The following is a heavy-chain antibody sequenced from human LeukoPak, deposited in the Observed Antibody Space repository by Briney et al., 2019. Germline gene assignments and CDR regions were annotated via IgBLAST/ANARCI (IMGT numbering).Heavy chain of an antibody. Sequence: ASVTVSCKTSGYTFTSYYIHWVRQAPGQGLEWMGIINPSPGDTTYAQKFQGRVTMTRDTSTSTVYMELSSLRSEDTAVYYCARDLGTTEMIYFFDYWGQGTLVTVSS. J-gene: IGHJ4*02. V-gene: IGHV1-46*01. CDR2: INPSPGDT. CDR3: ARDLGTTEMIYFFDY. CDR1: GYTFTSYY. D-gene: IGHD4-11*01.